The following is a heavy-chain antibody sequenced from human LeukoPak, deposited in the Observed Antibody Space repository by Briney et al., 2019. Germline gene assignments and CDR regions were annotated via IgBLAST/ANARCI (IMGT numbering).Heavy chain of an antibody. CDR1: GFTFSSYG. Sequence: GGSLRLSCAASGFTFSSYGMHWVRQAPGKGLEWVAVIWFDGSNKYYADSVKGRFTISRDNSKNTLYLQINSLRAEDTGVYYCLTPAGWVNYWGQGTLVTVSS. CDR3: LTPAGWVNY. J-gene: IGHJ4*02. V-gene: IGHV3-33*08. D-gene: IGHD1-14*01. CDR2: IWFDGSNK.